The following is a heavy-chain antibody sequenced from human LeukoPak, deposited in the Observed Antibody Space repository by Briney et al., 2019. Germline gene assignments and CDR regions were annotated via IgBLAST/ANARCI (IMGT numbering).Heavy chain of an antibody. CDR1: GGTFSSYT. Sequence: SVKVSCKASGGTFSSYTISWVRQAPGQGLEWMGRIIPILGIANYAQKFQGRVTISADKSTSTAYMELSSLRSEDTAVYYCARGLCSSTSCYLSWFDPWGQGTLVTVSS. CDR3: ARGLCSSTSCYLSWFDP. J-gene: IGHJ5*02. CDR2: IIPILGIA. V-gene: IGHV1-69*02. D-gene: IGHD2-2*01.